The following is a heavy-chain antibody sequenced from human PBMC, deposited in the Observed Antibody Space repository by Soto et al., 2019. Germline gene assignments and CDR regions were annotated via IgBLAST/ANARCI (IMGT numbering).Heavy chain of an antibody. Sequence: GGSLRLSCAASGFTFSSYWMHWVRQAPGKGLVWVSRINSDGSSTSYADSVKGRFTISRDNAKNTLYLQMNSLRAEDTAVYYCARDRPIAAAGTPWDYWGQGTLVTVSS. J-gene: IGHJ4*02. CDR3: ARDRPIAAAGTPWDY. CDR1: GFTFSSYW. V-gene: IGHV3-74*01. D-gene: IGHD6-13*01. CDR2: INSDGSST.